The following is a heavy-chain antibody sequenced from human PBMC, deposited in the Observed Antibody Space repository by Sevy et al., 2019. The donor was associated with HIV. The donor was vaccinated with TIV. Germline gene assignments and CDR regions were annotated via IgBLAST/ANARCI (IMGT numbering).Heavy chain of an antibody. CDR3: ARDRGGYYDSSGYYPGN. D-gene: IGHD3-22*01. V-gene: IGHV3-21*01. CDR1: GFIFSSYS. CDR2: ISSSSSYI. Sequence: GGSLRLSCAASGFIFSSYSMNWVRQAPGKGLEWVSSISSSSSYIYYADSVKGRFTISRDNAKNSLYLQMNSLRAEGTAVYYCARDRGGYYDSSGYYPGNWGQGTLVTVSS. J-gene: IGHJ4*02.